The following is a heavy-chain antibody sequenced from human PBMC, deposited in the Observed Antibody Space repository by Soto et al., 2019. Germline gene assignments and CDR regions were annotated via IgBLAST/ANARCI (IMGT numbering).Heavy chain of an antibody. CDR2: IYYSGST. J-gene: IGHJ4*02. Sequence: SETLSLTCTVSGGSISSSSYYWGWIRQPPGKGLEWIGSIYYSGSTYYNPSLKSRVTISVDTSKNQFSLKLSSVTAADTAVYYCERQDYGYNGLYYFDYWGQGNLVTVSS. CDR1: GGSISSSSYY. V-gene: IGHV4-39*01. CDR3: ERQDYGYNGLYYFDY. D-gene: IGHD5-12*01.